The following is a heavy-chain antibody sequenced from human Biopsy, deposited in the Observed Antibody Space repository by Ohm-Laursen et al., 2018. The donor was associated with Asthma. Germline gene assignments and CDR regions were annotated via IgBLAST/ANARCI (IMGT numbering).Heavy chain of an antibody. D-gene: IGHD3-22*01. CDR2: ISWNSGNI. J-gene: IGHJ4*01. CDR3: ARSADYYDSTNSLDF. CDR1: GFSFDDCA. Sequence: LSLTCAASGFSFDDCAMHWVRQAPGKGLEWVSSISWNSGNIDYAVSVKGRFTISRDNAKNSLYLQMQSLRPEDTAFYYCARSADYYDSTNSLDFWGRGTLVTVSS. V-gene: IGHV3-9*01.